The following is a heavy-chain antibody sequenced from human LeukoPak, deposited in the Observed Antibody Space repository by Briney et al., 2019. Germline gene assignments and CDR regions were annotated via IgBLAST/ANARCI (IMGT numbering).Heavy chain of an antibody. CDR3: AKAYYYGSGSNYKSFDY. CDR2: ISSSGSTI. Sequence: GGSLRLSCAASGFTFSDYYMSWIRQAPGKGLEWVSYISSSGSTIYYADSVRGRFTISRDNSKNTLYLQMDSLRAEDTAVYYCAKAYYYGSGSNYKSFDYWGQGTLVTVSS. J-gene: IGHJ4*02. V-gene: IGHV3-11*01. D-gene: IGHD3-10*01. CDR1: GFTFSDYY.